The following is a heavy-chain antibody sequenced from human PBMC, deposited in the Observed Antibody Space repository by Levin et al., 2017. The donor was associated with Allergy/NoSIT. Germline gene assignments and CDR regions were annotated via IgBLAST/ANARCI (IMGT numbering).Heavy chain of an antibody. CDR2: INHSGST. CDR1: GGSFSGYY. V-gene: IGHV4-34*01. J-gene: IGHJ3*02. CDR3: ARSPMYSGSYYSLLSPHAFDI. Sequence: PSETLSLTCAVYGGSFSGYYWSWIRQPPGKGLEWIGEINHSGSTNYNPSLKSRVTISVDTSKNQFSLKLSSVTAADTAVYYCARSPMYSGSYYSLLSPHAFDIWGQGTMVTVSS. D-gene: IGHD1-26*01.